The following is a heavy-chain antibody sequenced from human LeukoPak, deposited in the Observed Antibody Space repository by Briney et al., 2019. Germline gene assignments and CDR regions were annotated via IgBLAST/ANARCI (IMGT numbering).Heavy chain of an antibody. J-gene: IGHJ4*02. CDR1: GGSINNYY. V-gene: IGHV4-4*08. Sequence: SETLSLTCNVSGGSINNYYWSWIRQPPGKPLEWIGYIYTSGSTTYNPSLSSRVTISLDTSKNQFSLKLTSVTAADTAVYYCARHKGGRYTESYLDYWGQGTLVTVSS. CDR3: ARHKGGRYTESYLDY. CDR2: IYTSGST. D-gene: IGHD3-16*01.